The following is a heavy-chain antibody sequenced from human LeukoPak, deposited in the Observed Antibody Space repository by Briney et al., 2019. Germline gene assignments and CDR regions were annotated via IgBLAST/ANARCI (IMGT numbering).Heavy chain of an antibody. CDR1: GYTFTSYD. D-gene: IGHD1-26*01. V-gene: IGHV1-8*03. CDR2: MNPNSGNT. J-gene: IGHJ4*02. Sequence: ASVKVSCKASGYTFTSYDINWVRQATGQGLEWMGWMNPNSGNTGYAQKFQGRVTITRNTSISTAYMELSSLRSEDTAVYCCARFGGGATSYYFDYWGQGTLVTVSS. CDR3: ARFGGGATSYYFDY.